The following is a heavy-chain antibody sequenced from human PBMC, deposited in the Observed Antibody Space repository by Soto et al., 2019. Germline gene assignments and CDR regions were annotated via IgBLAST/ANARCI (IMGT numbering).Heavy chain of an antibody. CDR1: GYTLTELS. CDR3: ATGDYYGSGSYQFDY. D-gene: IGHD3-10*01. V-gene: IGHV1-24*01. CDR2: FDPEDGET. Sequence: ASVKVSCKVSGYTLTELSMHWVRQAPGKGLEWMGGFDPEDGETIYAQKFQGRVTMTEETSTDTAYMELSSLRSEDTSVYYCATGDYYGSGSYQFDYWGQGTLVTVSS. J-gene: IGHJ4*02.